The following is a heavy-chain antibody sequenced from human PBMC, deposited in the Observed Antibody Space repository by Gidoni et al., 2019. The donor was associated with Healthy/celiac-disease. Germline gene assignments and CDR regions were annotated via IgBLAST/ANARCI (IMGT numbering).Heavy chain of an antibody. CDR3: TTTCSDGYNFCTAKDDAFDI. CDR1: GLPFTRDA. J-gene: IGHJ3*02. D-gene: IGHD2-15*01. CDR2: ISGSGSST. Sequence: EVQLLVSGGGLVQPVGPLRQSCAALGLPFTRDAMSWVRQAPGKGLEWVSAISGSGSSTYYAASVKGRFTISGDYSKNTLYLQMTSLRADDTAVYYCTTTCSDGYNFCTAKDDAFDIWGQGTMVTVSS. V-gene: IGHV3-23*01.